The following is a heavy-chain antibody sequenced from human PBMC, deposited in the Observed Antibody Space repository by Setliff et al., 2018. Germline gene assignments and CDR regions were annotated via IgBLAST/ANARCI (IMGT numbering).Heavy chain of an antibody. J-gene: IGHJ5*02. V-gene: IGHV1-69*05. CDR3: ALTIQSGDFRTQYFDP. D-gene: IGHD1-26*01. Sequence: SVKVSCKASGGTFNSYAISWVRQAPGQGLEWVGGIVRLLRSANYAQKFQGRVTITTDESTAYMELTSLRSEDSAIYYCALTIQSGDFRTQYFDPWGQGTLVTSPQ. CDR2: IVRLLRSA. CDR1: GGTFNSYA.